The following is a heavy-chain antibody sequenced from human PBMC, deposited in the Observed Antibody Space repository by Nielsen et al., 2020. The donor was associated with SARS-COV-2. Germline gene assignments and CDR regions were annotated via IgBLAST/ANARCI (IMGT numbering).Heavy chain of an antibody. CDR3: AKDLLVYASSEGYDMDV. Sequence: SLKISCAASGFTFDDYAMHWVRQAPGKGLEWVSGISWNSGSIGYADSVKGRFTISRDNAKNSLYLQMNSLRAEDTALYYCAKDLLVYASSEGYDMDVWGQGTTVTVSS. V-gene: IGHV3-9*01. J-gene: IGHJ6*02. CDR2: ISWNSGSI. D-gene: IGHD2-8*01. CDR1: GFTFDDYA.